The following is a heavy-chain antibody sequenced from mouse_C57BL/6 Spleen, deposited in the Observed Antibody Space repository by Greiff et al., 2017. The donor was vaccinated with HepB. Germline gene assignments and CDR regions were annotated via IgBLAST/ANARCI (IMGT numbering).Heavy chain of an antibody. Sequence: EVKLMESGPELVKPGDSVKISCKASGYSFTGYFMNWVMQSHGKSLEWIGRINPYNGDTFYNQKFKGKATLTVDKSSSTAHMELRSLTSEDSAVYYCARDGYYEGYYAMDYWGQGTSVTVSS. CDR3: ARDGYYEGYYAMDY. J-gene: IGHJ4*01. V-gene: IGHV1-20*01. CDR1: GYSFTGYF. D-gene: IGHD2-3*01. CDR2: INPYNGDT.